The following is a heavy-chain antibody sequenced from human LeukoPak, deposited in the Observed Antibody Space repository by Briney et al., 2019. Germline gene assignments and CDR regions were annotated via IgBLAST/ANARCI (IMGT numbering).Heavy chain of an antibody. Sequence: GRSLRLSCAASGFTFSSYSMNWVRQAPGKGLEWVSSISSSSSYIYYADSVKGRFTISRDNAKNSLYLQMNSLRAEDTAVYYCARDGDFISTPDIWGQGTMVTVSS. CDR2: ISSSSSYI. V-gene: IGHV3-21*04. D-gene: IGHD3-3*01. CDR3: ARDGDFISTPDI. J-gene: IGHJ3*02. CDR1: GFTFSSYS.